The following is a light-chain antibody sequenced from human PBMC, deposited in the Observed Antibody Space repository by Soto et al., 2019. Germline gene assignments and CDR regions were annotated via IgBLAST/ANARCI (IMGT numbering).Light chain of an antibody. V-gene: IGKV3-11*01. CDR1: QSVSSY. Sequence: EIVLTQSPATLSLSPGERATLSCRASQSVSSYLAWYQQKPGQAPRLLIYDASNRAPGIPARFSGSGSGTDFPLTISRLQPEDCAVYCRQPRSNSPPWPFGHGTKVDIK. CDR2: DAS. J-gene: IGKJ1*01. CDR3: QPRSNSPPWP.